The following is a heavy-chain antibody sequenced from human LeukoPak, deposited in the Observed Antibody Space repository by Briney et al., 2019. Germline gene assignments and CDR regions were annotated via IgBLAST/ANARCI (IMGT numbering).Heavy chain of an antibody. V-gene: IGHV3-33*01. CDR2: IWYDGSNK. D-gene: IGHD6-13*01. CDR1: GFTFSSYG. J-gene: IGHJ3*02. CDR3: ARGGSSKYAFDT. Sequence: SGGSLRLSCAASGFTFSSYGVHWVRQAPGKGLEWVAVIWYDGSNKYYADSVKGRFTISRDNSKNTLYLQMNSLRAEDTAVYYCARGGSSKYAFDTWGQGTMVTVSS.